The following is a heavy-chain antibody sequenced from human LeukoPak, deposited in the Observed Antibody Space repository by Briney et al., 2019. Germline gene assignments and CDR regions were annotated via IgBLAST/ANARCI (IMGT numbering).Heavy chain of an antibody. V-gene: IGHV4-34*01. CDR2: INHSGST. J-gene: IGHJ4*02. D-gene: IGHD4-17*01. CDR3: ARDRRGYGDYVDY. CDR1: IDSFSNYH. Sequence: PSYTLSLTCAVYIDSFSNYHWNWIRKTPAKGLELIGEINHSGSTNYNPSLKSRVTISVDTSKNQFSLKLSSVTASDTAVYYCARDRRGYGDYVDYWGQGTLVTVSS.